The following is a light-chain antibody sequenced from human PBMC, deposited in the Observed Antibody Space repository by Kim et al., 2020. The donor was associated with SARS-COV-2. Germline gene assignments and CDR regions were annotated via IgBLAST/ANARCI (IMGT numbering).Light chain of an antibody. CDR2: MND. CDR3: AAWDDSRSAWV. V-gene: IGLV1-47*01. CDR1: TTSDGPSY. J-gene: IGLJ3*02. Sequence: RVTVTSCANTTSDGPSYVYWYQHHQETAPKLHLIMNDHRTSAVADRISGSESGTATSLAITWLRSEDEADYDCAAWDDSRSAWVFGGGTKVTVL.